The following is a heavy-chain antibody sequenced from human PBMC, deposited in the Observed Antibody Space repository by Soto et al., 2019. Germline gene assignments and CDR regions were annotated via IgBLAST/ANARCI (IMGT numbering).Heavy chain of an antibody. CDR1: GGSVSSASYY. V-gene: IGHV4-61*01. CDR3: ARAWEHLYFDY. Sequence: SETLSLTCTVSGGSVSSASYYWSWIRQPPGKGLEWIGYVYYTGSTNYNPSLKSRVTISVDTSKNQSSLKLTSVTAADTAMYHCARAWEHLYFDYRGQGTLVTVSS. J-gene: IGHJ4*02. D-gene: IGHD1-26*01. CDR2: VYYTGST.